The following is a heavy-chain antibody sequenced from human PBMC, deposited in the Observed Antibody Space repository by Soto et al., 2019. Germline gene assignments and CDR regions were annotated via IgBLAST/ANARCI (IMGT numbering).Heavy chain of an antibody. CDR3: ARRGPGTYFDY. J-gene: IGHJ4*02. CDR1: GFTFSSYA. V-gene: IGHV3-23*01. CDR2: ISGSGGST. Sequence: EVQLLDSGGGLVQPGGSLRLSCAASGFTFSSYAMNWVRQAPGRGLEWVSVISGSGGSTYYADSVKGRFTISRDNSKNTLYLQMNSLRAEDTAVYYCARRGPGTYFDYWGQGTLVTVSS. D-gene: IGHD6-13*01.